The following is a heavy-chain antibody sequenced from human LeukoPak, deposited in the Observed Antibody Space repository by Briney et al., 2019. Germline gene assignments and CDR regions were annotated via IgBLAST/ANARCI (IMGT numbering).Heavy chain of an antibody. CDR1: GFTFDDYA. Sequence: PDRSLRLSCVASGFTFDDYAMHWVRQAPGKGLEWVSGISYNRDGIGYADSVKGRFTVSRDNAKNSLYLQMNSLRSEDTALYYCAKGAAAGIRGYFDYWGQGILVTVSS. CDR3: AKGAAAGIRGYFDY. V-gene: IGHV3-9*01. J-gene: IGHJ4*02. D-gene: IGHD6-25*01. CDR2: ISYNRDGI.